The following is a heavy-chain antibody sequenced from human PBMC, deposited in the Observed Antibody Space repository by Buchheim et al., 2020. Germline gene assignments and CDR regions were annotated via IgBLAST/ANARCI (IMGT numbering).Heavy chain of an antibody. CDR1: GFTFSSYS. D-gene: IGHD3-22*01. V-gene: IGHV3-21*01. CDR2: ISSSSSYI. CDR3: ARDSHPGITMIVVVNTGMDV. Sequence: EVQLVESGGGLVKPGGSLRLSCAASGFTFSSYSMNWVRQAPGKGLEWVSSISSSSSYIYYADSVKGRFTIYRDNAKNSLYLQMNSLRAEDTAVYYCARDSHPGITMIVVVNTGMDVWGQGTT. J-gene: IGHJ6*02.